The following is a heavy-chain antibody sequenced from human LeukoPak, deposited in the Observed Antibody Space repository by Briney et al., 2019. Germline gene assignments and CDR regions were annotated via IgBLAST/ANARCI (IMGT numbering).Heavy chain of an antibody. Sequence: PGGSLRLSCAASGFTFSSYEMNWVRQAPGKGLERVSFISSSGSAIHYADSVRGRFTISRDNAKNSLFLQMSRLRAEDTAVYYCARDLRGYDSSWFDPWGQGTLVTVSS. D-gene: IGHD5-12*01. CDR1: GFTFSSYE. V-gene: IGHV3-48*03. CDR3: ARDLRGYDSSWFDP. CDR2: ISSSGSAI. J-gene: IGHJ5*02.